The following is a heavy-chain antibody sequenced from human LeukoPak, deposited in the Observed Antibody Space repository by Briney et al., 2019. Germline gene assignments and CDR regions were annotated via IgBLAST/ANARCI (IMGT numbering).Heavy chain of an antibody. D-gene: IGHD5-12*01. CDR2: ISSSSSYT. V-gene: IGHV3-11*06. CDR3: ARDYSGYDQKDY. Sequence: GGSLRLSCAASGFTFSDYYMSWIRQAPGKGLERVSYISSSSSYTNYADSVKGRFTISRDNAKNSLYLQMNSLRAEDTAVYYCARDYSGYDQKDYWGQGTLVTVSS. CDR1: GFTFSDYY. J-gene: IGHJ4*02.